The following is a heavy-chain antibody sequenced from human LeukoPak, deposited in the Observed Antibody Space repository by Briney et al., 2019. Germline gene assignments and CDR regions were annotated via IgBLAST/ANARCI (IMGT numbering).Heavy chain of an antibody. CDR3: ARVSTGSSPYDY. Sequence: GGSLRLSCAASGFTFSSYWMLWVRQAPGKGLVWVSRINTDGSRTSYADSVKGRFTISRDNAKNTLYLQMNSLRAEDTAVYYCARVSTGSSPYDYWGQGTLVTVSS. CDR2: INTDGSRT. V-gene: IGHV3-74*01. J-gene: IGHJ4*02. CDR1: GFTFSSYW. D-gene: IGHD6-13*01.